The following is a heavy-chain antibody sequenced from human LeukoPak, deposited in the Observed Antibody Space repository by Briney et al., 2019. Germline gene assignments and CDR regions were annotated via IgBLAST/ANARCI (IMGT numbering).Heavy chain of an antibody. Sequence: GGSLRLSCAASGFTFSIYAMNWVRQAPGKGLEWVSYISSSSSTIYYADSVKGRFTISRDNAKNSLYLQMNSLRAEDTAVYYCASGYGDFDYWGQGTLVTVSS. CDR2: ISSSSSTI. D-gene: IGHD4-17*01. V-gene: IGHV3-48*01. CDR3: ASGYGDFDY. J-gene: IGHJ4*02. CDR1: GFTFSIYA.